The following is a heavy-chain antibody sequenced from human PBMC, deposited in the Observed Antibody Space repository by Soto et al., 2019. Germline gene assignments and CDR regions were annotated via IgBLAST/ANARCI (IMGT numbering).Heavy chain of an antibody. CDR2: ISSSSSTI. J-gene: IGHJ6*02. CDR1: GFTFSSYS. CDR3: ARPPSSSYLYGMDV. V-gene: IGHV3-48*01. Sequence: GGSLRLSCAASGFTFSSYSMNWVRQAPGKGLEWVSYISSSSSTIYYADSVKGRFTISRDNSKNTLYLQMNSLRAEDTAVYYCARPPSSSYLYGMDVWGQGTTVTVSS. D-gene: IGHD6-6*01.